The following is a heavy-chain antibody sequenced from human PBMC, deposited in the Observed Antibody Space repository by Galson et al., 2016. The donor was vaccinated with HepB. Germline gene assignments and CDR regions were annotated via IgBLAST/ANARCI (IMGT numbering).Heavy chain of an antibody. CDR2: INPSGGST. CDR3: AKGDKVTGWDN. J-gene: IGHJ4*02. Sequence: SVKVSCKASGYTFTNYYMHCVRQAPGQGLEWMGIINPSGGSTSYAQKFQGRVTMTRDTSTRTVYMELSSLRAEDTAVYYCAKGDKVTGWDNWGQGTLVAVSS. V-gene: IGHV1-46*01. D-gene: IGHD6-19*01. CDR1: GYTFTNYY.